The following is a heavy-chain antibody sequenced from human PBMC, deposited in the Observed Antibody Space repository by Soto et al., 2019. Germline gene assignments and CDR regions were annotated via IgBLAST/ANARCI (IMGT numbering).Heavy chain of an antibody. CDR1: GFSFTSYW. D-gene: IGHD3-3*01. J-gene: IGHJ4*02. Sequence: GESLKISCKGSGFSFTSYWITWVRQMPGKGLEWMGRIDPSDSYTNYSPSFQGHGTSSADKSISTAYLQWSSLKASDTAMYYCARHYDFWSGFSYYFNNWGQGTQVTVSS. CDR2: IDPSDSYT. CDR3: ARHYDFWSGFSYYFNN. V-gene: IGHV5-10-1*01.